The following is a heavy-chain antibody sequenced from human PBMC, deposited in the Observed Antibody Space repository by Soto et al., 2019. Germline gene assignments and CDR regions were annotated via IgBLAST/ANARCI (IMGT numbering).Heavy chain of an antibody. J-gene: IGHJ4*02. D-gene: IGHD5-12*01. CDR1: GFTFDDYT. CDR2: ISWDGGST. V-gene: IGHV3-43*01. CDR3: ARGRRDGYNRDFYYFDY. Sequence: GGSLRLSCAASGFTFDDYTMHWVRQAPGKGLEWVSLISWDGGSTYYADSVKGRFTISRDNNKNSLYLQMNSLRTEDTALYYCARGRRDGYNRDFYYFDYWGQGTLVTVSS.